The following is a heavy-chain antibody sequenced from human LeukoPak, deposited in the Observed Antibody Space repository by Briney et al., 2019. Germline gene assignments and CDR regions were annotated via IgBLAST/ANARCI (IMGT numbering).Heavy chain of an antibody. V-gene: IGHV3-48*04. CDR2: ISSSSSTI. J-gene: IGHJ4*02. CDR1: GFTFSSYS. D-gene: IGHD3-10*01. CDR3: AKDAAFGELSADYFDY. Sequence: GGSLRLSCAASGFTFSSYSMNWVRQAPGKGLEWVSYISSSSSTIYYADSVKGRFTISRDNAKNSLYLQMNSLRAEDTAVYYCAKDAAFGELSADYFDYWGQGTLVTVSS.